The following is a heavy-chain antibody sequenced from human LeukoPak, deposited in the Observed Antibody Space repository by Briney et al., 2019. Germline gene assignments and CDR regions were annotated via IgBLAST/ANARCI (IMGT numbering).Heavy chain of an antibody. J-gene: IGHJ6*03. CDR3: ASLRYDSSGYKIPNYYYYYMDV. V-gene: IGHV1-69*05. CDR2: ITPIFGTA. CDR1: GGTFSSYA. D-gene: IGHD3-22*01. Sequence: GSSVKVSRKASGGTFSSYAISWVRQAPGQGLEWMGGITPIFGTANYAQMFQGRVTITTDQSTSTAYMELSSLRSEDTAVYYCASLRYDSSGYKIPNYYYYYMDVWGKGTTVTVSS.